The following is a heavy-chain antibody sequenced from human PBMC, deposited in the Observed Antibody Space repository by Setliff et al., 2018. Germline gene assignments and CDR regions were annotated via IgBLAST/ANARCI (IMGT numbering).Heavy chain of an antibody. Sequence: PGGSLRLSCEASGFTFSSYTMTWVRQAPGEGLEWVSGISARTGLTYYADSVKGRFTMSRGISKNTVYLHMTSLRAEDTAMYYCAKRGDTRTFDYWGQGTLVTVSS. J-gene: IGHJ4*02. CDR3: AKRGDTRTFDY. CDR2: ISARTGLT. V-gene: IGHV3-23*01. D-gene: IGHD5-18*01. CDR1: GFTFSSYT.